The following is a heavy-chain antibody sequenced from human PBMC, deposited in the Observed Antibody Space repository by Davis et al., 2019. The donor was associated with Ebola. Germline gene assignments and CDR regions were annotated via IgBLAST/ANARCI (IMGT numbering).Heavy chain of an antibody. CDR3: ARDGISVVVDRGMDV. J-gene: IGHJ6*04. CDR2: INPYSGGT. V-gene: IGHV1-2*06. D-gene: IGHD2-2*01. Sequence: ASVKVSCKASGYTFTGYYIHWVRQAPGQGLEWMGRINPYSGGTNYAQKFQGRVTMTTDTSTSTAYMELRSLRSADTAVYYCARDGISVVVDRGMDVWGKGTTVTVSS. CDR1: GYTFTGYY.